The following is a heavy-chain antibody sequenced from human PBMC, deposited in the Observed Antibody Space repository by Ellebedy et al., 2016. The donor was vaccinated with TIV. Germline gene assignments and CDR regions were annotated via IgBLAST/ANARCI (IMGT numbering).Heavy chain of an antibody. J-gene: IGHJ4*02. D-gene: IGHD2-8*01. CDR1: GSSISSGYY. CDR3: ARDLRGSLKGGY. CDR2: MYHSGST. Sequence: MPSETLSLTCSVSGSSISSGYYWGWIRQPQGRGLEWIGSMYHSGSTYYSPSLKSRVTISVDTSKNQLSLRLSSVTAADTAVYYCARDLRGSLKGGYWGQGTLVTVSS. V-gene: IGHV4-38-2*02.